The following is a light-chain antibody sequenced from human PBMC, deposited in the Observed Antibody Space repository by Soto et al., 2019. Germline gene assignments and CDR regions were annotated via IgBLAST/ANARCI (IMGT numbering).Light chain of an antibody. V-gene: IGLV2-23*01. CDR1: SSDVGAYNS. J-gene: IGLJ1*01. CDR3: RSSAPESTYV. CDR2: KGT. Sequence: QAALAQPASVSGSPGQSITISCTGTSSDVGAYNSVSWYQQHPHKAPQVIIYKGTQRPSGISNRFSGSTSGTVASLAISGLQADDEADYFCRSSAPESTYVFGTGTKVTVL.